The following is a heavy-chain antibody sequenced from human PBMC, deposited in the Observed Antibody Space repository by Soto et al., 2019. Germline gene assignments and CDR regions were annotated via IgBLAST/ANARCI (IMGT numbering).Heavy chain of an antibody. CDR2: ISYDGSNK. CDR3: AKGLTGVGYYYYYMDV. D-gene: IGHD7-27*01. V-gene: IGHV3-30*18. J-gene: IGHJ6*03. CDR1: GFTFSSYG. Sequence: GGSLRLSCAASGFTFSSYGMHWVRQAPGKGLEWVAVISYDGSNKYYADSVKGRFTISRDNSKNTLYLQMNSLRAEDTAVYYCAKGLTGVGYYYYYMDVWGKGTTVTVSS.